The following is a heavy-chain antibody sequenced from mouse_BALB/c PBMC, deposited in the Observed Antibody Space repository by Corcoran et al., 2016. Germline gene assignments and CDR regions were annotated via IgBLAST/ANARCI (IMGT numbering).Heavy chain of an antibody. CDR1: GYSFTGYY. J-gene: IGHJ4*01. CDR3: ARGRDGYAIDY. V-gene: IGHV1-26*01. Sequence: VQLQQSGPELVKPGASVKISCKASGYSFTGYYMHWVKQSHVKSLEWIGRINPYNGATSYNQNFKDKASLTVDKSSSTAYMELHSLTSEDSAVYYCARGRDGYAIDYWGQGTTVTVSS. CDR2: INPYNGAT. D-gene: IGHD2-3*01.